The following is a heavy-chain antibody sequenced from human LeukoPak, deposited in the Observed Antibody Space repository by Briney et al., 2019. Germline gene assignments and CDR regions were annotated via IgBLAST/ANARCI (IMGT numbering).Heavy chain of an antibody. CDR3: ARAGYYSRFDY. CDR1: GGSISSYY. Sequence: SETLSLTCTVSGGSISSYYWSWIRQPPGKGLEWIGYIYYSGSTNYNPSLKSRVTISVDTSKNQFSLKLSSVTAADTAVYYCARAGYYSRFDYWGQGTLVTVSS. V-gene: IGHV4-59*12. J-gene: IGHJ4*02. D-gene: IGHD3-22*01. CDR2: IYYSGST.